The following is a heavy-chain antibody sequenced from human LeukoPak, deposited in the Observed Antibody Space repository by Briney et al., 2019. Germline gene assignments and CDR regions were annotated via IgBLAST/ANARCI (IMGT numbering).Heavy chain of an antibody. J-gene: IGHJ4*02. CDR2: ISSSSSTI. V-gene: IGHV3-48*01. CDR3: ARRAAVAGTVDN. CDR1: GFTFTTYG. Sequence: GGSLRLSCSASGFTFTTYGMNWVRQAPGKGLEWVSYISSSSSTIYYADSVKGRFTISRDNAKNSLYLQMNSLRAEDTAVYYCARRAAVAGTVDNWGQGTLVTVSS. D-gene: IGHD6-19*01.